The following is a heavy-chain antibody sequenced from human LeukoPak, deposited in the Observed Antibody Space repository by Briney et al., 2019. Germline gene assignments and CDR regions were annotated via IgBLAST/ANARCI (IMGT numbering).Heavy chain of an antibody. CDR1: GFTFSSSA. D-gene: IGHD6-13*01. CDR3: ARVLLGSSSWYDPLYYFDY. Sequence: GRSLRLSCAASGFTFSSSAMSWVRQAPGKGLEWVSAISGSGGSTYYADSVKGRFTISRDNSKNTLYLQMNSLRAEDTAVYYCARVLLGSSSWYDPLYYFDYWGQGTLVTVSS. V-gene: IGHV3-23*01. CDR2: ISGSGGST. J-gene: IGHJ4*02.